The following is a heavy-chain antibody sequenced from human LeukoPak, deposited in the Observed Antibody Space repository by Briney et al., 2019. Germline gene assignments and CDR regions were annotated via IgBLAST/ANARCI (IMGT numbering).Heavy chain of an antibody. V-gene: IGHV3-30*04. CDR3: ASARYGSGTFGY. Sequence: GGSLRLSCAASGFTFSSYAMHWVRQAPGKGLEWVAVISYDGSNKYYADSVKGRFTISRDNSKNTLYLQMNSLRAEDTAVYYCASARYGSGTFGYWGQGTLVTVSS. J-gene: IGHJ4*02. CDR2: ISYDGSNK. D-gene: IGHD3-10*01. CDR1: GFTFSSYA.